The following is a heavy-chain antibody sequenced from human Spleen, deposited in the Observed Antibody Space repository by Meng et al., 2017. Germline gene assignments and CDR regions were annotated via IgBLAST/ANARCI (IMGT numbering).Heavy chain of an antibody. CDR3: ARVGACSGGSCYYRLFDY. J-gene: IGHJ4*02. CDR2: IYYSGST. CDR1: GGSINNADYY. Sequence: QVQLQESGPGLVKPSQTLSLTCTVSGGSINNADYYWSWIRQPPGKGLEWIGYIYYSGSTYYNPSLKSRVTMSVDTSKDQFSLKLSSVTAADTAVYYCARVGACSGGSCYYRLFDYWGQGTLVTFSS. V-gene: IGHV4-30-4*01. D-gene: IGHD2-15*01.